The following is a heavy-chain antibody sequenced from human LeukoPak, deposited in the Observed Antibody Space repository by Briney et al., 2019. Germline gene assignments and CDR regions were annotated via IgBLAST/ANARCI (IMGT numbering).Heavy chain of an antibody. D-gene: IGHD1-1*01. CDR2: ISHTGTST. J-gene: IGHJ3*02. Sequence: GGTLRLSCAVSEFTFAAYTMGWARQAPGKGPEWVSSISHTGTSTYYGASVKGRFTISRDNSKNTLYPQMNSLRGEGTGVYYWAKGGGTWAFDIWGQGTMVTVSS. CDR1: EFTFAAYT. V-gene: IGHV3-23*01. CDR3: AKGGGTWAFDI.